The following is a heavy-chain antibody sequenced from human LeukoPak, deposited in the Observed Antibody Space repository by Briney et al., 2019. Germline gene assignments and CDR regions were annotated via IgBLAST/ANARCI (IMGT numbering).Heavy chain of an antibody. J-gene: IGHJ4*02. CDR2: ISGSGGST. CDR3: AKAPSTLWSGYYAYFDY. V-gene: IGHV3-23*01. Sequence: GGSLRLSCAASGFTFSSYAMSWVRQAPGKGLEWVSAISGSGGSTYYADSVKGRFTISRDNSKNMLYLQMNSLRAEDTAVYYCAKAPSTLWSGYYAYFDYWGQGTLVTVSS. D-gene: IGHD3-3*01. CDR1: GFTFSSYA.